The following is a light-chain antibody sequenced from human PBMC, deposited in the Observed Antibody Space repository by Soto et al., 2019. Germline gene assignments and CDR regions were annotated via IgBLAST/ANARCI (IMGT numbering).Light chain of an antibody. CDR3: SSYTSSSTL. CDR1: SSDVGSYNP. J-gene: IGLJ2*01. CDR2: EGS. Sequence: QSVLTQPASVSGSPGQSITIACAGTSSDVGSYNPVSWYQQHPGEAPKLMIYEGSKRPSGVSNRFSGSKSGNTASLTISGLQAEDEADYYCSSYTSSSTLFGGGTKVTVL. V-gene: IGLV2-14*02.